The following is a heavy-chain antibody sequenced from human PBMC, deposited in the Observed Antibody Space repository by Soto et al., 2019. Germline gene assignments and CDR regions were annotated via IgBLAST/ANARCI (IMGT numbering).Heavy chain of an antibody. CDR1: GYAFTNYY. CDR2: IIPSDGST. J-gene: IGHJ4*02. D-gene: IGHD1-1*01. CDR3: ARGQATTRHVSLAY. V-gene: IGHV1-46*01. Sequence: GPVKVSCKASGYAFTNYYMHWVRLAPGQGLEWMGRIIPSDGSTRYAQNLQGRITMTSDTSTSTVYMELSGLRAADTAVYYWARGQATTRHVSLAYWGQGTLVTVSS.